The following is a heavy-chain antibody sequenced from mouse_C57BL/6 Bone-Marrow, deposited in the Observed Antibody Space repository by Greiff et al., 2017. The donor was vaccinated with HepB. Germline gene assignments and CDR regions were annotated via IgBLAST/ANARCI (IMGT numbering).Heavy chain of an antibody. Sequence: VQLQESGAELARPGASVKLSCKASGYTFTSYGISWVKQRTGQGLEWIGEIYPRSGNTYYNEKFKGKATLTADKSSSTAYMELRSLTSEDSAVYFCARDYGSSYPAWFAYWGQGTLVTVSA. D-gene: IGHD1-1*01. CDR1: GYTFTSYG. CDR2: IYPRSGNT. V-gene: IGHV1-81*01. J-gene: IGHJ3*01. CDR3: ARDYGSSYPAWFAY.